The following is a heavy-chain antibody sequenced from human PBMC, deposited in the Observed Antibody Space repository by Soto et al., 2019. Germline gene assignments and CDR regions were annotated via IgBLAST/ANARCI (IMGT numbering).Heavy chain of an antibody. D-gene: IGHD2-8*01. Sequence: GGSLRLSCAASGFTFSSYGMHWVRQAPGKGLEWVAVISYDGSNKYYADSVKGRFTISRDNSKNTLYLQMNSLRAEDTAVYYCAKDQLGYCTNGVCYTLRFDASDIWGQGTMVTVSS. V-gene: IGHV3-30*18. CDR2: ISYDGSNK. CDR3: AKDQLGYCTNGVCYTLRFDASDI. CDR1: GFTFSSYG. J-gene: IGHJ3*02.